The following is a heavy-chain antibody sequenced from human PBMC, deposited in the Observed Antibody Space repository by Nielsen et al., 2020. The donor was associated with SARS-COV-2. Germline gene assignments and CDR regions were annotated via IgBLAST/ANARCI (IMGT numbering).Heavy chain of an antibody. V-gene: IGHV3-9*01. D-gene: IGHD3-22*01. CDR3: ARDPGPYYYDSSGYTPG. Sequence: GGSLRLSCAASGFIFDDYAMYWVRQPPGKGLEWVSGISSKSGSIGYADSVKGRFTISRDNAKNSLYLQMNSLRAEDTAVYYCARDPGPYYYDSSGYTPGWGQGTLVTVSP. CDR2: ISSKSGSI. J-gene: IGHJ4*02. CDR1: GFIFDDYA.